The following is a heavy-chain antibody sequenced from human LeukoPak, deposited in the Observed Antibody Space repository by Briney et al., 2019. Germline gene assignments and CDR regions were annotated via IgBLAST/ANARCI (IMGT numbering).Heavy chain of an antibody. CDR2: ISSSSSNI. J-gene: IGHJ4*02. V-gene: IGHV3-21*06. CDR3: ARQKLESFDY. D-gene: IGHD1-1*01. CDR1: GFTFSSFN. Sequence: GGSLRLSCAVSGFTFSSFNMNRVRQAPGKGLEWVSFISSSSSNIYYADSVKGRFTISRDNAKNSLYLQMNSLRAEDTAVYYCARQKLESFDYWGQGTLVTVSS.